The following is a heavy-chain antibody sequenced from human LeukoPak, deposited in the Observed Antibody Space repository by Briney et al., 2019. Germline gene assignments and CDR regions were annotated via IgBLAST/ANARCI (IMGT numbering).Heavy chain of an antibody. CDR2: IYYSGST. CDR3: ARTLWFGLYYYYYMDV. Sequence: SETLSLTCTVSGGSISSSSYYWGWIRQPPGKGLEWIGSIYYSGSTYYNPSLKSRVTISVDTSKNQFSLKLSSVTAADTAVYYCARTLWFGLYYYYYMDVWGKGTTVTISS. V-gene: IGHV4-39*01. J-gene: IGHJ6*03. D-gene: IGHD3-10*01. CDR1: GGSISSSSYY.